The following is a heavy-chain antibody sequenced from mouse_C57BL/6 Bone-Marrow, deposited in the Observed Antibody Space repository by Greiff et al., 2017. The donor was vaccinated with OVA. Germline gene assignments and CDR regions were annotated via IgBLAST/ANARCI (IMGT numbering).Heavy chain of an antibody. Sequence: QVQLQQSGAELVRPGASVTLSCKASGYTFTDYEMHWVKQTPVHGLEWIGAIDPETGGTAYNQKFKGKAILTADTSSSTAYMELRSLTSEDSAVYYSTYRLWLRHPYYYAMDYWGQGTSVTVSS. D-gene: IGHD2-2*01. CDR2: IDPETGGT. CDR1: GYTFTDYE. CDR3: TYRLWLRHPYYYAMDY. J-gene: IGHJ4*01. V-gene: IGHV1-15*01.